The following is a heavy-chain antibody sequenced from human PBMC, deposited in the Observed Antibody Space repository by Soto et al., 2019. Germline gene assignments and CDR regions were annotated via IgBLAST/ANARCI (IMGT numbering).Heavy chain of an antibody. CDR2: ISGYNGNT. CDR3: ARDSTARLAWFDP. V-gene: IGHV1-18*04. D-gene: IGHD6-6*01. Sequence: QVQLVQSGAELKKPGASVKVSCKASGYTFTTYDITWVRQAPGQGLEWMGWISGYNGNTKYPQRLQGRVTMTTETSTSTAYMELRSLRSDDTAVYYCARDSTARLAWFDPWGQGTLVTVSS. CDR1: GYTFTTYD. J-gene: IGHJ5*02.